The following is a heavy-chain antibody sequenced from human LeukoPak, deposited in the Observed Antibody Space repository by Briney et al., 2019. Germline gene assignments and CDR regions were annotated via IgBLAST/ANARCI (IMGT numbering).Heavy chain of an antibody. D-gene: IGHD5-12*01. Sequence: PSETLSLTCTVSGGSISSGSYYWSWIRQPAGKGLEWIGRIYTSGSTNYNPSLKSRVTISLDTSKNQFSLKLSSVTAADTAVYYCASGYSGYDAHYYYYYMDVWGKGTTVTISS. CDR3: ASGYSGYDAHYYYYYMDV. V-gene: IGHV4-61*02. CDR1: GGSISSGSYY. CDR2: IYTSGST. J-gene: IGHJ6*03.